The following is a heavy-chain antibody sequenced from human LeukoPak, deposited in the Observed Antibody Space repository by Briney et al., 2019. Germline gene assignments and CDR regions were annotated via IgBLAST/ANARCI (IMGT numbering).Heavy chain of an antibody. Sequence: SVKVSCKASGGTFSSYAISWVRQAPGQGLEWMGRIIPILGIANYAQKFQGRVTITADKSTSTAYMELSSLKSEDTAVYYCARDDSSGPFLYYYYYYGMDVWGQGTTVTVSS. J-gene: IGHJ6*02. CDR2: IIPILGIA. CDR3: ARDDSSGPFLYYYYYYGMDV. V-gene: IGHV1-69*04. D-gene: IGHD3-22*01. CDR1: GGTFSSYA.